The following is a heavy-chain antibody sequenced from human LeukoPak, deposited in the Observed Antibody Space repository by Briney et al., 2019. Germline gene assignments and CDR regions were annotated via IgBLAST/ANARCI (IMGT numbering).Heavy chain of an antibody. CDR1: GGSFSGYY. Sequence: SETLSLTCAVYGGSFSGYYWSWIRQPPGKGLEWIGEINHSGSTNYNPSLKSRVTISVDTSKNQFSLKLSSVTAADTAVYYCARDHYGDYMDYWGQGTLVTVSS. V-gene: IGHV4-34*01. J-gene: IGHJ4*02. CDR2: INHSGST. D-gene: IGHD4-17*01. CDR3: ARDHYGDYMDY.